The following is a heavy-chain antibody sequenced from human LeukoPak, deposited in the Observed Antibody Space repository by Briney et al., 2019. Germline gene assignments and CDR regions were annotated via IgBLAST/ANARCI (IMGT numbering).Heavy chain of an antibody. CDR1: GGSFSGYY. D-gene: IGHD6-13*01. CDR3: ARGLEGQLVSATVIDY. Sequence: PSETLSLTCAVYGGSFSGYYWSWIRQPPGKGLEWIGEINHSGSTNYNPSLKSRVTISVDTSKNQFSLKLSSVTAADTAVYYCARGLEGQLVSATVIDYWGQGTLVTVSS. CDR2: INHSGST. J-gene: IGHJ4*02. V-gene: IGHV4-34*01.